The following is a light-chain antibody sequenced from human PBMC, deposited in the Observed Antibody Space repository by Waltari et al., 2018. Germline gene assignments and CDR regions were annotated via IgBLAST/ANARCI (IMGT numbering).Light chain of an antibody. V-gene: IGKV3-20*01. Sequence: VLTQSQGTLSLSPGERATLSCRASQSVSKYLAWYQQRPGQAPRLLIYAASTRATGIPDRFSGSGSGTDFSLTISRLEPEDFAVYYCQNHERLPATFGQGTKVEIK. J-gene: IGKJ1*01. CDR1: QSVSKY. CDR3: QNHERLPAT. CDR2: AAS.